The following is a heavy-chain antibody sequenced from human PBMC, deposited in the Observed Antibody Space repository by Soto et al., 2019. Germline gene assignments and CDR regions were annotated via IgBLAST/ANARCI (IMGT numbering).Heavy chain of an antibody. D-gene: IGHD3-22*01. Sequence: PGGSLRLSCEVSGITFRSYATHWVRQAPGKGLEWVATIAFNGGNKYYTDSVKGRFSISRDNSKNTLYLEMNSLRAEDTAVYHCATGGRYSSSPIDYWGQGTLVTVSS. CDR2: IAFNGGNK. V-gene: IGHV3-30-3*01. CDR3: ATGGRYSSSPIDY. CDR1: GITFRSYA. J-gene: IGHJ4*02.